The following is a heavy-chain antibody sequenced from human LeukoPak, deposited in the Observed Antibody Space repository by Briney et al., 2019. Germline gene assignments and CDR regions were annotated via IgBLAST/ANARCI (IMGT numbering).Heavy chain of an antibody. CDR2: IIPIFGTA. Sequence: SVKVSCKASGGTFSSYAISWVRQAPGQGLEWMGGIIPIFGTANYAQKFRGRVTITADKSTSTAYMELSSLRSEDTAVYYCAIWGVVVVASTRNWFDPWGQGTLVTVSS. D-gene: IGHD2-15*01. CDR3: AIWGVVVVASTRNWFDP. CDR1: GGTFSSYA. J-gene: IGHJ5*02. V-gene: IGHV1-69*06.